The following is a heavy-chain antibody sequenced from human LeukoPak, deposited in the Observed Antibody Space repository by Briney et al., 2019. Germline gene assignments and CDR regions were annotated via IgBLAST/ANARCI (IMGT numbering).Heavy chain of an antibody. CDR1: GAPISRFY. D-gene: IGHD6-19*01. V-gene: IGHV4-4*09. Sequence: PSETLSLICTASGAPISRFYWSWVRQPPGKGLEWIGNIYNGVPTFFNPSLHSRVTLSVDTSKTQFSLQLASVTAADTAIYHCVQSTGWPGFDYWGQGILVSVSS. CDR2: IYNGVPT. CDR3: VQSTGWPGFDY. J-gene: IGHJ4*02.